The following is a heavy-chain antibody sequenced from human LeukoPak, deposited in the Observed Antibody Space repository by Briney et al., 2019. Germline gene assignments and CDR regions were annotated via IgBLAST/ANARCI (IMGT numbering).Heavy chain of an antibody. CDR1: GFTFSNYA. CDR2: ISSTGGST. V-gene: IGHV3-64D*06. CDR3: GSSSSTCCDY. J-gene: IGHJ4*02. Sequence: GGSLRLSCSASGFTFSNYAMHWVRQAPGKGLEYVSVISSTGGSTYYADSVKGRFTVSRDNSKNTLYLQMSSLRAEDTAVYYCGSSSSTCCDYWGQGALVSVSS. D-gene: IGHD2-2*01.